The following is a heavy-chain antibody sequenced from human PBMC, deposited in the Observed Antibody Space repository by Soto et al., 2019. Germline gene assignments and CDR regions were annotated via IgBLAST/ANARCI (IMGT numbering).Heavy chain of an antibody. CDR1: GFTFSNYS. J-gene: IGHJ4*02. Sequence: QVHLVESGGGVVQPGTSLRLSCAASGFTFSNYSMHWVRQAPGKGMEWVAVISNDGDKKYYADSVKGRFTISRDNSKNTLYLQMNSLRPEDTAVHYCAREWSVANPGYWGQGTQVTGSS. V-gene: IGHV3-30-3*01. CDR2: ISNDGDKK. CDR3: AREWSVANPGY. D-gene: IGHD5-12*01.